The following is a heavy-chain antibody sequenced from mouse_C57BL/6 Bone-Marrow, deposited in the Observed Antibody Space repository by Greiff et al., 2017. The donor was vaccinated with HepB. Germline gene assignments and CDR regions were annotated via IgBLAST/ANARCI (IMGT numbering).Heavy chain of an antibody. D-gene: IGHD2-3*01. Sequence: EVQLQQSGTVLARPGASVKMSCKTSGYTFTSYWMHWVKQRPGQGLEWIGAIYPGNSDTSYNQKFKGKAKLTAVTSASTAYMELSSLTNEDSAVYYCIYDGYYDYAMDYWGQGTSVTVSS. CDR3: IYDGYYDYAMDY. CDR1: GYTFTSYW. V-gene: IGHV1-5*01. J-gene: IGHJ4*01. CDR2: IYPGNSDT.